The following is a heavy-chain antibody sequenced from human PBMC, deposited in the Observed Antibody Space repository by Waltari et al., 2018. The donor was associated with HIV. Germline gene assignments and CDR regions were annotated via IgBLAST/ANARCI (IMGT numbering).Heavy chain of an antibody. Sequence: EVQIVQSGGGLVKPGASLRLPCHVSGFMYIPYSMNWVRQSPVKGLEWVSSINSRGCFIYYSDSVKGRFTVARDNANNSLYLQMNNLRDDDTAVYFCTRANGPSDYWGQGVLVTVSS. J-gene: IGHJ4*02. CDR3: TRANGPSDY. D-gene: IGHD2-8*01. CDR2: INSRGCFI. CDR1: GFMYIPYS. V-gene: IGHV3-21*06.